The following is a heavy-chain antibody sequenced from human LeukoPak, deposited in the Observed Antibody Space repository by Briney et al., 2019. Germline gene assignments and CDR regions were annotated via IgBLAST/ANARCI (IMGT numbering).Heavy chain of an antibody. V-gene: IGHV4-34*01. CDR1: GGSIRYYY. J-gene: IGHJ4*02. Sequence: SETLTLTLTIPGGSIRYYYWNWIRQPPGKGLEWIGVINHSGSTNYNPSLKSRVTISVDTSKNQFSLKLSSVTAADTAVYYCARRGRGYCSSTSCPAFDYWGQGTLVTVSS. D-gene: IGHD2-2*01. CDR3: ARRGRGYCSSTSCPAFDY. CDR2: INHSGST.